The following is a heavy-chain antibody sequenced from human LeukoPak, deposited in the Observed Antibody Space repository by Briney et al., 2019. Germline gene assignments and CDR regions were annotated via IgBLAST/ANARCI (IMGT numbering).Heavy chain of an antibody. V-gene: IGHV4-39*07. J-gene: IGHJ5*02. CDR1: GGSISSSSYY. CDR3: ARDSYDFWSGYYGSFDP. CDR2: INHSGST. Sequence: SETLSLTCTVSGGSISSSSYYWGWIRQPPGKGLEWIGEINHSGSTNYNPSLKSRVTISVDTSKNQFSLKLSSVTAADTAVYYCARDSYDFWSGYYGSFDPWGQGTLVTVSS. D-gene: IGHD3-3*01.